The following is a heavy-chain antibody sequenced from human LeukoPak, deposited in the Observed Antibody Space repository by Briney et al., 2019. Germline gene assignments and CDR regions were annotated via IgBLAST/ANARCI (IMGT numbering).Heavy chain of an antibody. Sequence: GRSLRLSCPASGFTFDDYAMEWVRQAPGEGLEWVSGISLNSGNIGYADSVKGRFTISRDNAKNSLYLQMDSLRAEDTALYYCAKAAAENIVVVVAAIHLPLHLGYWRQGTLVTVSS. CDR3: AKAAAENIVVVVAAIHLPLHLGY. J-gene: IGHJ4*02. V-gene: IGHV3-9*01. CDR2: ISLNSGNI. CDR1: GFTFDDYA. D-gene: IGHD2-15*01.